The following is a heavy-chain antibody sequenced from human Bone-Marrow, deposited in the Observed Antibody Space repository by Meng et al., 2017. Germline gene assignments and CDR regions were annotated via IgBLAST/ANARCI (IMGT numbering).Heavy chain of an antibody. D-gene: IGHD3-10*01. CDR2: IWYDGSNK. CDR3: ARDTTEITMVRGGVDHFDY. V-gene: IGHV3-33*01. Sequence: GESLKISCAASGFTFSSYGMHWVRQAPGKGLEWVAVIWYDGSNKYYADSVKGRFTISRDNAKNSLYLQMNSLRAEDTALYYCARDTTEITMVRGGVDHFDYWGQGTLVTVSS. J-gene: IGHJ4*02. CDR1: GFTFSSYG.